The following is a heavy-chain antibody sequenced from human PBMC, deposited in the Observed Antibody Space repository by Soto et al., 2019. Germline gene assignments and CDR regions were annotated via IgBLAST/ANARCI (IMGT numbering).Heavy chain of an antibody. J-gene: IGHJ4*02. V-gene: IGHV3-23*01. CDR1: GFTFSSYV. CDR3: AKDRNHLPMSLFDY. Sequence: EVQLLESGGGLVQPGGSLRLSCVASGFTFSSYVMNWVRQAPGQGLEWVSAISGSGASTFYPDSVKGRFSISRDNSKNMVYLQMDTLRAEDTAVYYCAKDRNHLPMSLFDYWGQGALFIVSS. D-gene: IGHD3-10*02. CDR2: ISGSGAST.